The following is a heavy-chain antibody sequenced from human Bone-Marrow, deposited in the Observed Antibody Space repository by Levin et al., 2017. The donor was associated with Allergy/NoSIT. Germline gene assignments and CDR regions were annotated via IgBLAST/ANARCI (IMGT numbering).Heavy chain of an antibody. CDR3: AREGGVAANWFDP. CDR2: VFHTGST. V-gene: IGHV4-39*07. Sequence: SQTLSLTCTVSSGSISSTNSYWGWIRQTPGETLEWIGNVFHTGSTNYNPSLKSRVPISVDTSKNQFSLRLNSVTAADTAVYYCAREGGVAANWFDPWGQGTLVTVSS. D-gene: IGHD2-15*01. J-gene: IGHJ5*02. CDR1: SGSISSTNSY.